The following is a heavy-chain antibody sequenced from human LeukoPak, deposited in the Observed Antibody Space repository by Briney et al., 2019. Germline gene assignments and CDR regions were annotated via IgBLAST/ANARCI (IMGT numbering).Heavy chain of an antibody. V-gene: IGHV4-39*01. J-gene: IGHJ4*02. Sequence: SETLSLTCTVSGGSISSGSHYWGWIPQPPGKGLVWFGSFGDRGRTDYSAYLKCRVTIYVDTTKNQLSMKFTSGTDADTAVCYCASKPLTASIAAVDHWGQGTLVTVSS. D-gene: IGHD6-25*01. CDR1: GGSISSGSHY. CDR3: ASKPLTASIAAVDH. CDR2: FGDRGRT.